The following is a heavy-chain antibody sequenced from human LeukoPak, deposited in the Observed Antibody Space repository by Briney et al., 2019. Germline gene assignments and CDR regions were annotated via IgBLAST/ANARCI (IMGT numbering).Heavy chain of an antibody. D-gene: IGHD2-2*01. CDR1: GFTFSDYW. Sequence: GGSLRLSCAASGFTFSDYWMHWVRQAPGKGLVWVSRVNTDGISTNYADSVKGRFTISRDNAKNTLYLQMNSLRAEDTAVYFCARDLEGYCSSTSCSGDAFDIWGQGTMVTVSS. CDR3: ARDLEGYCSSTSCSGDAFDI. J-gene: IGHJ3*02. CDR2: VNTDGIST. V-gene: IGHV3-74*01.